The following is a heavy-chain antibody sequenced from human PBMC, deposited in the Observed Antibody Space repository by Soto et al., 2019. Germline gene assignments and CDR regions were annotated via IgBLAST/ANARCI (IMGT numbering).Heavy chain of an antibody. CDR1: GGSVSSGHYY. V-gene: IGHV4-61*01. J-gene: IGHJ4*02. CDR3: ASLAGGYDFWSGYYYFDY. CDR2: INYSGST. D-gene: IGHD3-3*01. Sequence: QVQLQESGPGLVKPSETLSLTCTVSGGSVSSGHYYWSWIRQSPGKGLEWIRHINYSGSTNSNPSLKSRVSISVDTSKNQFSLNLSSVTAADTAVYYCASLAGGYDFWSGYYYFDYWGQGTLVTVSS.